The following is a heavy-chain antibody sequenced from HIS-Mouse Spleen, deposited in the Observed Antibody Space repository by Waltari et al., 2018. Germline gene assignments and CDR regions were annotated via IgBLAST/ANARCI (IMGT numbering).Heavy chain of an antibody. CDR2: INPSGST. Sequence: QVQLQQWGAGLLKPSETLSLTCAVYGGSFSGYYWSWIRQPPGKGLEWIGEINPSGSTNYNPSLKSRVTISVDTSKNQFSLKLSSVTAADTAVYYCARGNGCSGGSCYSETNFDYWGQGTLVTVSS. V-gene: IGHV4-34*01. J-gene: IGHJ4*02. CDR1: GGSFSGYY. CDR3: ARGNGCSGGSCYSETNFDY. D-gene: IGHD2-15*01.